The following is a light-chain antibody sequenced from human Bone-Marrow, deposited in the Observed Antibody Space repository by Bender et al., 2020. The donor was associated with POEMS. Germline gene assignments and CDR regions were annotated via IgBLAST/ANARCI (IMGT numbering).Light chain of an antibody. J-gene: IGLJ2*01. Sequence: QSALTQPASVSGSPGQSITISCTGTSSDVGGTKLVSWYQQHPGRAPKLMIYEVTKRPSGVSNRFSGSKSGSTASLTISGLQPEDESDYYCCSFAPNATSIFGGGTKLTVL. CDR1: SSDVGGTKL. CDR2: EVT. V-gene: IGLV2-23*02. CDR3: CSFAPNATSI.